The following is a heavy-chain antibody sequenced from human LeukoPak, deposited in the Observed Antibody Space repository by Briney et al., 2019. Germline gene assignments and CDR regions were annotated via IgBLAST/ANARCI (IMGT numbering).Heavy chain of an antibody. CDR2: TYYRSEWNS. CDR1: GDSVSSNGVA. D-gene: IGHD1-26*01. Sequence: SQTLSLTCAISGDSVSSNGVAWNWIRKSPSRGLEWLGRTYYRSEWNSEYAESVKSRLIISPDTSKNQFSLHLNSVTPDDTAVYYCARALYRVEGYYYYYMDVWGKGTTVTVS. J-gene: IGHJ6*03. V-gene: IGHV6-1*01. CDR3: ARALYRVEGYYYYYMDV.